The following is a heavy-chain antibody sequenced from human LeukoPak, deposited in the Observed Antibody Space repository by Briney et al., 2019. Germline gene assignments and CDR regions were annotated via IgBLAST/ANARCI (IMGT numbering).Heavy chain of an antibody. J-gene: IGHJ4*02. CDR2: ISAYNGNT. CDR3: ARDVEMATSSFDY. CDR1: GYTFTSYG. Sequence: ASVTVSCKASGYTFTSYGISWVRQAPGQGLEWMGWISAYNGNTNYAQKLQGRVTMTTDTSTSTVYMELSSLRSEDTAVYYCARDVEMATSSFDYWGQGTLVTVSS. V-gene: IGHV1-18*01. D-gene: IGHD5-24*01.